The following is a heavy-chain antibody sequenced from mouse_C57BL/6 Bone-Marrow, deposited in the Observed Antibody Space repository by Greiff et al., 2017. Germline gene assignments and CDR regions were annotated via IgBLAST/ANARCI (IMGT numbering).Heavy chain of an antibody. V-gene: IGHV1-82*01. CDR1: GYAFSSSW. Sequence: VKLMESGPELVKPGASVKISCKASGYAFSSSWMNWVKQRPGKGLEWIGRIYPGDGDTNYNGKFKGKATMTADKSSSTAYMQLSSLTSEDSAVYFCAKQFAYWGQGTLVTVSA. CDR3: AKQFAY. CDR2: IYPGDGDT. J-gene: IGHJ3*01.